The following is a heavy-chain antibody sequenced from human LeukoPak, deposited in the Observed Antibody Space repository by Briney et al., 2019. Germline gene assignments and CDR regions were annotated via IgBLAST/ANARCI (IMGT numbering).Heavy chain of an antibody. CDR3: ARDRGSTFDY. CDR2: ISSSSYI. V-gene: IGHV3-21*01. Sequence: PGGSLRLSCAASGFTFSSYSMNWVRQAPGKGLEWVSTISSSSYIYYADSVKGRFTISRDNAKNSLYLQMNSLRAEDTAVYYCARDRGSTFDYWGQGTLVTVSS. D-gene: IGHD2-15*01. J-gene: IGHJ4*02. CDR1: GFTFSSYS.